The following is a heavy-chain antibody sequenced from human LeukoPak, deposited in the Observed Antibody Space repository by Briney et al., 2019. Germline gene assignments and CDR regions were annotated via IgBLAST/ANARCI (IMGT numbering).Heavy chain of an antibody. J-gene: IGHJ4*02. CDR1: GFTFSDYY. D-gene: IGHD3-22*01. CDR2: ISGSGDTI. Sequence: GGSLRLSCAASGFTFSDYYMSWIRQAPGKGLEWVPYISGSGDTIYYTDSVKGRFTISRDNAKNSLSLQINSLRVEDTAVYYCASSAVVASDHWGQGTLVTVSS. V-gene: IGHV3-11*04. CDR3: ASSAVVASDH.